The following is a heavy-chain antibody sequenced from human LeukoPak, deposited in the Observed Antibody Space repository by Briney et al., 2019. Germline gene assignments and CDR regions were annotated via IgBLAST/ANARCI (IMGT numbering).Heavy chain of an antibody. CDR2: IIPIFGTA. J-gene: IGHJ4*02. CDR3: ARGRDLTTGLYYFDY. V-gene: IGHV1-69*13. Sequence: SVKVSCKASGGTFSSYAISWVRQAPGQGLEWMGGIIPIFGTANYAQKFQGRVTITADESTSTAYMELSSLRSEDTAVYHCARGRDLTTGLYYFDYWGQGTLVTVSS. CDR1: GGTFSSYA. D-gene: IGHD4/OR15-4a*01.